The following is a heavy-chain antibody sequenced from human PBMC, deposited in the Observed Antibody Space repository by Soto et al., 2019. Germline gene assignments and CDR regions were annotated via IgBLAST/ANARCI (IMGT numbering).Heavy chain of an antibody. J-gene: IGHJ6*02. V-gene: IGHV1-69*13. D-gene: IGHD2-2*01. Sequence: SVKVSCKASGGTFSSYAISWVRQAPGQGLEWMGGIIPIFGTANYAQKFQGRVTITADESTSTAYMELSSLRSEDTAVYYCARAIVVVPAATTWYYYGLDVWGQGTTVTVSS. CDR3: ARAIVVVPAATTWYYYGLDV. CDR1: GGTFSSYA. CDR2: IIPIFGTA.